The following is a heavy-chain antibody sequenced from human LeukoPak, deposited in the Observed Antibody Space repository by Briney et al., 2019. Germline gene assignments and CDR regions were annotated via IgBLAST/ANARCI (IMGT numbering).Heavy chain of an antibody. CDR1: GGSMSTFY. V-gene: IGHV4-59*01. CDR2: IYYSGNT. D-gene: IGHD6-13*01. J-gene: IGHJ4*02. Sequence: SETLSLTCTVSGGSMSTFYWSWIRQPPGKGLEWIGYIYYSGNTNYNPSLKSRVTISVDTSENQFSLKLSSVTAADTAVYYCAGYIAAFDSGGRGTWVTVSS. CDR3: AGYIAAFDS.